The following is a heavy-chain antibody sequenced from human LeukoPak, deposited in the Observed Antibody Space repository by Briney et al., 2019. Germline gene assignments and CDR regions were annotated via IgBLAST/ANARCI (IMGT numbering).Heavy chain of an antibody. D-gene: IGHD3-10*01. J-gene: IGHJ4*02. CDR3: ALLWFGELLAFDY. Sequence: ASVKVCCKASGYTFTSYYMHWVRQAPGQGLEWMGIINPSGGSTSYAQKFQGRVTMTRDMSTSTVYMELSSLRSEDTAVYYCALLWFGELLAFDYWGQGTLVTVSS. CDR2: INPSGGST. CDR1: GYTFTSYY. V-gene: IGHV1-46*01.